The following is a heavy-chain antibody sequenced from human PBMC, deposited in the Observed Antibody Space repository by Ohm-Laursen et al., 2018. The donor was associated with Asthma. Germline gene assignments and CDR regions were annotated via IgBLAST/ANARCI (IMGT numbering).Heavy chain of an antibody. Sequence: VASVKVSCKASGYTFTSYYMHWVRQAPGQGLEWMGIINPSGGSTSYAQKFQGRVTMTRDTSTSTVYMELSSLRSEDTAVYYCARGDPPLGATLSYYYGMDVWGQGTTVTVSS. CDR3: ARGDPPLGATLSYYYGMDV. V-gene: IGHV1-46*01. D-gene: IGHD1-26*01. J-gene: IGHJ6*02. CDR1: GYTFTSYY. CDR2: INPSGGST.